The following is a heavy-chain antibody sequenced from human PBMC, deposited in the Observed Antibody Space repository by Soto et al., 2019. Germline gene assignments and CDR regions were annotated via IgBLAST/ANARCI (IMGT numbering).Heavy chain of an antibody. D-gene: IGHD6-13*01. CDR3: ARAVAAAGNDY. CDR2: ISSSSSYT. CDR1: GFTFSDYY. V-gene: IGHV3-11*06. J-gene: IGHJ4*02. Sequence: GESLKISCAASGFTFSDYYMSWIRQAPGKGLEWVSYISSSSSYTNYADSVKGRFTISRDNAKNSLYLQMNSLRAEDTAVYYCARAVAAAGNDYWGQGTLVTVSS.